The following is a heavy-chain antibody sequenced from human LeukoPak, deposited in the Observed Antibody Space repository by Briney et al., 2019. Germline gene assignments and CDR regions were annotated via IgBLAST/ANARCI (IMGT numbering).Heavy chain of an antibody. CDR1: GFTFSSYW. D-gene: IGHD6-13*01. J-gene: IGHJ1*01. Sequence: GGSLRLSCAASGFTFSSYWMHWVRQAPGKGLVWVSRINTDGSSTSYADSVKGRFTISRDNAKNTLYLQMNSLRAEDTAVYYCAKGEYSSSWYAEYFQHWGQGTLVTVSS. V-gene: IGHV3-74*01. CDR2: INTDGSST. CDR3: AKGEYSSSWYAEYFQH.